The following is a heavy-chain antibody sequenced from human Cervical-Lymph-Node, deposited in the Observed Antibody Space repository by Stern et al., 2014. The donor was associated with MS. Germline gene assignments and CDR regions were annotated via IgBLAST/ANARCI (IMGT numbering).Heavy chain of an antibody. CDR3: ARDMSDFWIDYGHNWFDP. Sequence: QMQLVQSGSELKKPGASVTVSCKASGYTFTKYLIHWVRQAPGQGLEWMGWIYSNTGAQMYARAFAGRFVFSMDTSVTTAYLQISRLKTEDTAVYYCARDMSDFWIDYGHNWFDPWGQGTLVTVSS. CDR1: GYTFTKYL. CDR2: IYSNTGAQ. J-gene: IGHJ5*02. V-gene: IGHV7-4-1*02. D-gene: IGHD3-3*01.